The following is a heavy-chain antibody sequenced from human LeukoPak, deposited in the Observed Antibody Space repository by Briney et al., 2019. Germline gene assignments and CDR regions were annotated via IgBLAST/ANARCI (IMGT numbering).Heavy chain of an antibody. CDR1: GFTLSSYC. Sequence: GGSLRLSCAASGFTLSSYCMSGVRQAPGKGLEWVAKIKQDGSEKYYMDSVKGRFTISRDNAKNSLYLQMNSLRAEDTAVYYCARGNDAFDIWGQGTMVIVSS. CDR2: IKQDGSEK. J-gene: IGHJ3*02. CDR3: ARGNDAFDI. V-gene: IGHV3-7*01.